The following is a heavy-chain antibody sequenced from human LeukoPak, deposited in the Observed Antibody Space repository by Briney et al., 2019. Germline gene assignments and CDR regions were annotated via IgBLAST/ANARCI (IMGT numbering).Heavy chain of an antibody. D-gene: IGHD1-26*01. CDR2: ISSSSTTI. CDR1: GFTFSSYS. V-gene: IGHV3-48*01. J-gene: IGHJ4*02. CDR3: ARSSGSYYPDY. Sequence: GGSLRLSCAASGFTFSSYSMNWVRQAPGKGLEWVSYISSSSTTIYYTDSVKGRFTISRDNAKNSLFLQMNGLRAEDTAVYYCARSSGSYYPDYWGQGTLITVPS.